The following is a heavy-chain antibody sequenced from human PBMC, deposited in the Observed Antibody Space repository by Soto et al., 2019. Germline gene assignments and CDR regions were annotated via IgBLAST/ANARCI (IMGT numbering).Heavy chain of an antibody. CDR3: AKDRGYCSSTSCPEGGGYYYGMDV. Sequence: GGSLRLSCAASGFTFSSYGMHWVRQAPGKGLEWVAVISYDGSNKYYADSVKGRFTISRDNSKNTLYLQMNSLRAEDTAVYYCAKDRGYCSSTSCPEGGGYYYGMDVWGQGTTVTVSS. CDR1: GFTFSSYG. CDR2: ISYDGSNK. J-gene: IGHJ6*02. D-gene: IGHD2-2*01. V-gene: IGHV3-30*18.